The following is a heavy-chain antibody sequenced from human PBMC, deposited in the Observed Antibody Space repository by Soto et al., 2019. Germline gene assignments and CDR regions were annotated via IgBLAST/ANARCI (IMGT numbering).Heavy chain of an antibody. D-gene: IGHD3-3*01. CDR3: ARHTFWSGYYYWFDP. J-gene: IGHJ5*02. CDR2: IYSGGST. CDR1: GFTVSSNY. V-gene: IGHV3-53*01. Sequence: HPGGSLRLSCAASGFTVSSNYMSWVRQAPGKGLEWVSVIYSGGSTYYADSVKGRFTISRDNSKNTLYLQMNSLRAEDTAVYYCARHTFWSGYYYWFDPWGQGTLVTVSS.